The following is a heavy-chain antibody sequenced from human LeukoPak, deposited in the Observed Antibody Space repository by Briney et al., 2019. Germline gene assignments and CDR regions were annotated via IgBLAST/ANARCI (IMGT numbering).Heavy chain of an antibody. CDR2: IKQDGSEK. D-gene: IGHD6-6*01. Sequence: GGSLRLSCAASGFTFSSYWMTWVRQAPGKGLEWVANIKQDGSEKYYVDSVKGRFTISRDNAKNSLYLQMNSLRAEDTAVYYCARDRVAARQWGYYYYMDVWGKGTTVTVSS. CDR1: GFTFSSYW. J-gene: IGHJ6*03. V-gene: IGHV3-7*01. CDR3: ARDRVAARQWGYYYYMDV.